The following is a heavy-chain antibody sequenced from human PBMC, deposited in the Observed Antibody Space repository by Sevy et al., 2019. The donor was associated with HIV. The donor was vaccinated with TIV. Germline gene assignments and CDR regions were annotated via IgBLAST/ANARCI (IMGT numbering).Heavy chain of an antibody. D-gene: IGHD3-16*02. CDR2: ISGSGGST. Sequence: GGSLRLSCAASGFTFSSYAMSWVRQAPGKGLEWVSAISGSGGSTYYADSVKGRFTISRDNSKNTLYLQMNSLRAEDTAVYSCAKGFLPYDYVWGSFRYTGGYYYYYYMDVWGKGTTVTVSS. CDR3: AKGFLPYDYVWGSFRYTGGYYYYYYMDV. J-gene: IGHJ6*03. CDR1: GFTFSSYA. V-gene: IGHV3-23*01.